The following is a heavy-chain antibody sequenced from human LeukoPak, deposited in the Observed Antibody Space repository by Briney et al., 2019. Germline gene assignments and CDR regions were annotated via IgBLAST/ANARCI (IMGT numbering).Heavy chain of an antibody. V-gene: IGHV4-59*12. CDR2: IYYSGAT. CDR1: GGSISTYY. CDR3: ARTPSSSWYDHNWFDP. J-gene: IGHJ5*02. Sequence: PSETLSLTCTVSGGSISTYYWNWIRQPPGKGLEWIGYIYYSGATNYNPSLKSRVTMSVDTSKNQFSLKLNSVTAADTAVYYCARTPSSSWYDHNWFDPWGQGTLVTVSS. D-gene: IGHD6-13*01.